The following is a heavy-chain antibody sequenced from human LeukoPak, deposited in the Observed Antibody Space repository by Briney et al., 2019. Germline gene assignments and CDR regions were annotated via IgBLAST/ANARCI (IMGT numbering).Heavy chain of an antibody. Sequence: PSVKVSCKATGSTFTGFYLHWVRQPPGQGLEWMGWINPNSRGTNFAQKFQGRATMTRDTFISTAYMELSRLRSDDTAVYYCARDQVMDVWGQGTTVTVSS. CDR3: ARDQVMDV. J-gene: IGHJ6*02. V-gene: IGHV1-2*02. CDR1: GSTFTGFY. CDR2: INPNSRGT.